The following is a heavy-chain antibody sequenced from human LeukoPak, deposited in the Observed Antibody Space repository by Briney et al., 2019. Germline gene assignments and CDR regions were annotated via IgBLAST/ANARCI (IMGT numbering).Heavy chain of an antibody. CDR1: GFTFGDYA. CDR3: ARADYGGNAGGF. Sequence: GRSLRLSCTASGFTFGDYAMSWFRQAPGKGLEWVGFIRAKTYGGTTQYAASVKDRFTISRDDSKSIAYLQMNSLKTEDTAVYYCARADYGGNAGGFWGQGTLVIVSS. V-gene: IGHV3-49*03. J-gene: IGHJ4*02. CDR2: IRAKTYGGTT. D-gene: IGHD4-23*01.